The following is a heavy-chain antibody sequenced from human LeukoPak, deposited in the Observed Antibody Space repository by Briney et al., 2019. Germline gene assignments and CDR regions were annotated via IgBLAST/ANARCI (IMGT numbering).Heavy chain of an antibody. D-gene: IGHD3-22*01. Sequence: SETLSLTCAVYGGSFSGYYCSWIRQPPGKGLKWVGEINHCGSTNYTPSLKSRVTISVDTSKKQFSLKLSSVTAADTAVYYCARGLTYYFDSSGYYVTDAFDIWGQGAMVTVSS. CDR3: ARGLTYYFDSSGYYVTDAFDI. J-gene: IGHJ3*02. CDR2: INHCGST. V-gene: IGHV4-34*01. CDR1: GGSFSGYY.